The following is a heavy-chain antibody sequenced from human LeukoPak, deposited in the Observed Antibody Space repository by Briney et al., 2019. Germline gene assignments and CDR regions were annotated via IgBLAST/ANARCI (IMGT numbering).Heavy chain of an antibody. J-gene: IGHJ5*02. CDR1: GYTLTELS. CDR2: FDPEDGET. CDR3: ATDRKGNYYDSSGYGLDP. D-gene: IGHD3-22*01. V-gene: IGHV1-24*01. Sequence: ASVKVSCKVSGYTLTELSMHWVRQAPGKGLEWMGGFDPEDGETIYAQKFQGRVTMTEDTSTDTAYMELSSLRSEDTAVYYCATDRKGNYYDSSGYGLDPWGQGTLVTVSS.